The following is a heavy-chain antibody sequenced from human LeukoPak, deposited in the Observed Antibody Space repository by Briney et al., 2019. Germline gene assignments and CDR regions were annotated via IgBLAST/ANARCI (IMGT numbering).Heavy chain of an antibody. Sequence: SQTLSLTCAVSGGSISSGGYSWSWIRQPPGKGLEWIGYIYHSGSTYYNPSLKSRVTISVDRFKNQFSLKLSSVTAADTAVYYCAREARPITMVRGGGWFDPWGQGTLVTVSS. J-gene: IGHJ5*02. CDR2: IYHSGST. CDR1: GGSISSGGYS. CDR3: AREARPITMVRGGGWFDP. D-gene: IGHD3-10*01. V-gene: IGHV4-30-2*01.